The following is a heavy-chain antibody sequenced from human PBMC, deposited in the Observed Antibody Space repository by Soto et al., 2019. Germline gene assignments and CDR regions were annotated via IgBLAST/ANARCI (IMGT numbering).Heavy chain of an antibody. V-gene: IGHV3-7*01. CDR2: IKQDGSAK. Sequence: GGSLRLSCAASGFTFSTYWMNWVRQAPGKGLEWVANIKQDGSAKYYVDSVKGRFAISRDNAKDSLFLQMNNLRAEDTAVYYCVRDWSTFWGMDVWGQGTTVTVSS. CDR3: VRDWSTFWGMDV. CDR1: GFTFSTYW. J-gene: IGHJ6*02.